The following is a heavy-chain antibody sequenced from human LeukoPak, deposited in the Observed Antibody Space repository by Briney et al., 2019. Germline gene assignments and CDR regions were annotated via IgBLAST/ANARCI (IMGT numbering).Heavy chain of an antibody. J-gene: IGHJ4*02. CDR3: ARGHDYFDY. Sequence: PSQTLSLTCTVSGGSISSGSYYWGWIRQPPGKGLEWIGYIYYSGNTYYNPSLQSRVTISVDTSKNQFSLNLSSVTAADTAVFYCARGHDYFDYWGQGTLVTVSS. CDR2: IYYSGNT. V-gene: IGHV4-30-4*08. CDR1: GGSISSGSYY.